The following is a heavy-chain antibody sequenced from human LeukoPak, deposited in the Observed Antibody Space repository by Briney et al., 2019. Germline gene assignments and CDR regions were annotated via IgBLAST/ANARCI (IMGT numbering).Heavy chain of an antibody. Sequence: PSETLSLTCTVSGGSISSYYWSWIRQPPGKGLEWIGYIYYSGSTNYNPSLKSRVTISVDTSKNQFSLKLSSVTAADTAVYYCARRGYCSGGSCSPNWFDPWGQGTLVTVSS. V-gene: IGHV4-59*08. CDR2: IYYSGST. J-gene: IGHJ5*02. CDR1: GGSISSYY. D-gene: IGHD2-15*01. CDR3: ARRGYCSGGSCSPNWFDP.